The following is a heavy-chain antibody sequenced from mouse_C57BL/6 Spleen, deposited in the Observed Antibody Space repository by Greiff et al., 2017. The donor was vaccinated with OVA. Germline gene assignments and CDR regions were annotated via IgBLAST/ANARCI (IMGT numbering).Heavy chain of an antibody. D-gene: IGHD1-1*01. CDR1: GYTFTSYW. CDR2: INPSNGGT. CDR3: ARIPYYYGSSPFFDY. J-gene: IGHJ2*01. V-gene: IGHV1-53*01. Sequence: QVQLQQPGTELVKPGASVKLSCKASGYTFTSYWMHWVKQRPGQGLEWIGNINPSNGGTNYNEKFKSKATLTVDKSSSTTYMQLSSLTSEDSAVYYCARIPYYYGSSPFFDYWGQGTTLTVSS.